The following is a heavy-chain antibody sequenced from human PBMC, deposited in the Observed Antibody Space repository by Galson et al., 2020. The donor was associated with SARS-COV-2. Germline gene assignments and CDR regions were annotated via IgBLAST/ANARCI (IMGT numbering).Heavy chain of an antibody. CDR2: IGGGSGNT. CDR3: AKSHGPDYYYGLDV. Sequence: GGSLRLSCAASGLTFTSYDFAWVRQAPAKGLEWVSRIGGGSGNTNYANSVKGRFTDSKDSSKKNVYLQIDSLRTEDPAVYYCAKSHGPDYYYGLDVWGQGTTVTFSS. J-gene: IGHJ6*02. V-gene: IGHV3-23*01. CDR1: GLTFTSYD.